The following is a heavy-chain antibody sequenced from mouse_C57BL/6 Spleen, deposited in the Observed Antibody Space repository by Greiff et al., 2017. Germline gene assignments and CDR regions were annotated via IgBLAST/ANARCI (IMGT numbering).Heavy chain of an antibody. V-gene: IGHV10-1*01. D-gene: IGHD2-14*01. Sequence: VKDRFTISRDDSESMLYLQMNNLKTEDTAMYYCVRQGEYEDYAMDYWGQGTSVTVSS. J-gene: IGHJ4*01. CDR3: VRQGEYEDYAMDY.